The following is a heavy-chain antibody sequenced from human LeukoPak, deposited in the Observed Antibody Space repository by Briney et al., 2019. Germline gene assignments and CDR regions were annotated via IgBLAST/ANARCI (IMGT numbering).Heavy chain of an antibody. V-gene: IGHV3-74*01. Sequence: GGSLRLSCAASGFTFISYWMHWVRQAPGKGLVWVSRVNADGSSTSYADSVKGRFTISRDNAENTLYLHMSSLTTEDTAVYFCAKASNEGAYSGSYWGDYLDYWGQGTLVTVSS. CDR3: AKASNEGAYSGSYWGDYLDY. CDR2: VNADGSST. J-gene: IGHJ4*02. CDR1: GFTFISYW. D-gene: IGHD1-26*01.